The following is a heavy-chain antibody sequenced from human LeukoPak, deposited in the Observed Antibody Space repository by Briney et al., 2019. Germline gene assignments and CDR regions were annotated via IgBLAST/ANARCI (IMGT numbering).Heavy chain of an antibody. Sequence: GGSLRLSCAASGFTFSSFATSWVRQAPGKGLEWVSAISGSGGSTYYADSVKGRFTISRDNSKNTLSLQMNSLRAEDTAIYYCAKASNTWNYFDYWGQGTLVTVSS. CDR2: ISGSGGST. CDR1: GFTFSSFA. CDR3: AKASNTWNYFDY. D-gene: IGHD1-1*01. V-gene: IGHV3-23*01. J-gene: IGHJ4*02.